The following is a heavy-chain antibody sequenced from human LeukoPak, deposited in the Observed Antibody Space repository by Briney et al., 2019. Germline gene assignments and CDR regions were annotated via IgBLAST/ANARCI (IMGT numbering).Heavy chain of an antibody. CDR1: GFTFNNYG. D-gene: IGHD3-10*01. V-gene: IGHV3-30*02. J-gene: IGHJ4*02. CDR3: AGDLISGSGSLGY. Sequence: GGSLRLSCAASGFTFNNYGMHWVRQAPGKGLEWVAFIRYNGNNQYYADSVKGRFTISRDNAKTTLYLQMNSLRDEDTAVYYCAGDLISGSGSLGYWGQGTLVTVSS. CDR2: IRYNGNNQ.